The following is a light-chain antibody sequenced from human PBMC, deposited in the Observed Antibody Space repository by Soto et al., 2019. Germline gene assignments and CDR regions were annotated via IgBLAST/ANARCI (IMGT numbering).Light chain of an antibody. Sequence: QSALTQPPSASGSPGQSVTISCTGTSSDVGGYKYVSWYQQHPGKAPKLMIYEVSKRPSGVPDRFSGSKSGNTASLTVSGRQADDEADYYCSSYAGSNTVVFGGGTKLTVL. CDR3: SSYAGSNTVV. J-gene: IGLJ2*01. CDR2: EVS. V-gene: IGLV2-8*01. CDR1: SSDVGGYKY.